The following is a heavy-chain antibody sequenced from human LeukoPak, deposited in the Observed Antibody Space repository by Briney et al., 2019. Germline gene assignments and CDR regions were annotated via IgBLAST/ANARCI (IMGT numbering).Heavy chain of an antibody. J-gene: IGHJ5*01. V-gene: IGHV3-23*05. CDR2: ISHSSMNI. Sequence: GGSLRLSCAASGFIFSDHAMGWVRQAPGKGLDWVSSISHSSMNIYYGDSVKGRFTVSRDNSKNTLFLQMNSLTAGGTAIYYCAKVFCTSTKCYPKSFDSWGQGTLVTVSA. CDR3: AKVFCTSTKCYPKSFDS. CDR1: GFIFSDHA. D-gene: IGHD2-2*01.